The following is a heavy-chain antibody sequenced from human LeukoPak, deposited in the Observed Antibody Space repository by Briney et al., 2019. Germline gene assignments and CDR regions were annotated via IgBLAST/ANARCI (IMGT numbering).Heavy chain of an antibody. CDR3: ARVQGSSWYPYSLY. D-gene: IGHD6-13*01. J-gene: IGHJ4*02. CDR1: GYTFTGYY. V-gene: IGHV1-2*02. CDR2: INPNSGDT. Sequence: ASVKVSCKTSGYTFTGYYIHWVRQAPGQGLDWMGWINPNSGDTNYGQKFQGRVTMTRDTSISTAYMELSRLRSDDTAVYYCARVQGSSWYPYSLYWGQGTLVTVSS.